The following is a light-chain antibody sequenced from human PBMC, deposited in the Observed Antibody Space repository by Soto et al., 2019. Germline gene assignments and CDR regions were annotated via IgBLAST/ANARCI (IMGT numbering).Light chain of an antibody. CDR2: GAS. V-gene: IGKV4-1*01. CDR1: QSVLYNSNNKNN. CDR3: QQYYSIPFT. Sequence: DFVMTQAPDSLAVSLGERATINCKSSQSVLYNSNNKNNLGWFQQKTGHPPKLLIYGASFRPSGVPDRFSGSGSGTDFTLTISSLQAEDVAGYYCQQYYSIPFTFGQGTKLAI. J-gene: IGKJ2*01.